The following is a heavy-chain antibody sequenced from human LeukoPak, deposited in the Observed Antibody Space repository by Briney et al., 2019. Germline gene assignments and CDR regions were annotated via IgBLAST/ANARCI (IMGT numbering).Heavy chain of an antibody. D-gene: IGHD3-10*01. CDR3: ARRMGRRFGERYYYYHYMDV. J-gene: IGHJ6*03. CDR2: INHSGST. CDR1: GGSFSGYY. V-gene: IGHV4-34*01. Sequence: SETLSLTCAVYGGSFSGYYWSWIRQPPGKGLEWIGEINHSGSTNYNPSLKSRVTISVDTSKNQFSLKLSSVTAADTAVYYCARRMGRRFGERYYYYHYMDVWGKGTTVTIFS.